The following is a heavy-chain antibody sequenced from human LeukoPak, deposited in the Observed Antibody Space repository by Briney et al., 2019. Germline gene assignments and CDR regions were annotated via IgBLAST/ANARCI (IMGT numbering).Heavy chain of an antibody. CDR2: TYYSGST. J-gene: IGHJ3*02. CDR3: ARPSHDAFDI. V-gene: IGHV4-39*01. CDR1: GGSISSSSYY. Sequence: SETLSLTCTVSGGSISSSSYYWGWIRQPPGKGLEWIGSTYYSGSTYYNPSLKSRVTISVDTSKNQFSLKLSSVTAADTAVYYCARPSHDAFDIWGQGTMVTVSS.